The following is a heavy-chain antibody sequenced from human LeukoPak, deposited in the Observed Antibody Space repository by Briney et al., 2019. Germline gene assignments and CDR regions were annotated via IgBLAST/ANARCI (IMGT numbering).Heavy chain of an antibody. D-gene: IGHD3-10*01. Sequence: SETLSLTCTVSGGSVSSSSDYWGWIRQPPGKGLEWIGSFYYSRSTYYNPALKSRVTISVDTSKNQFSLKLSSVTAADTAVYYCANLYNSGSYFGYWGQGTLVTVSP. CDR3: ANLYNSGSYFGY. CDR2: FYYSRST. CDR1: GGSVSSSSDY. V-gene: IGHV4-39*01. J-gene: IGHJ4*02.